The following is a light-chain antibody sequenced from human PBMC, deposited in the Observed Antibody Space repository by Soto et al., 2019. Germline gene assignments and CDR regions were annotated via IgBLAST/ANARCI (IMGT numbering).Light chain of an antibody. CDR2: GAS. Sequence: EIVLPQSPGTLSLSPGARSTLSGRASQSVSNNYLAWYQQKPGQAPRILIYGASNRATGIPDRFSGSGSGTDFTLTISRLEPEDFAVYYCQQYGSSGTVGQGTKVDIK. CDR3: QQYGSSGT. CDR1: QSVSNNY. J-gene: IGKJ1*01. V-gene: IGKV3-20*01.